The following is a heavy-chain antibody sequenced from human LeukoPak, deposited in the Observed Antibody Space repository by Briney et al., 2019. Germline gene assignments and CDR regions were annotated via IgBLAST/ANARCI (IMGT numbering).Heavy chain of an antibody. CDR2: INPNSGGT. D-gene: IGHD3-22*01. CDR3: ARGSTMIVVVPSDY. J-gene: IGHJ4*02. V-gene: IGHV1-2*02. Sequence: ASVKVSCKASGYTFTGYYMHCVRQAPVQGLEWMGWINPNSGGTNYAQKFQGRVTMTRDTSISTAYMELSRLRSDDTAVYYCARGSTMIVVVPSDYWGQGTLVTVSS. CDR1: GYTFTGYY.